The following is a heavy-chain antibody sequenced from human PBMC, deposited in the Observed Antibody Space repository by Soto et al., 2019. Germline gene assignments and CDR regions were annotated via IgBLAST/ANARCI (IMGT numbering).Heavy chain of an antibody. CDR3: ARDTLSALDV. CDR2: IRHDGSEK. CDR1: RFTFSVYW. J-gene: IGHJ3*01. D-gene: IGHD3-16*01. V-gene: IGHV3-7*01. Sequence: EVQLVESGGGLVQPGGSLRLSCTASRFTFSVYWMSWVRQAPGKGLEWVANIRHDGSEKFYVDSVKGRFTVSRDNAKNSLYVQMNSLRAEDTDVYYCARDTLSALDVWGQGTMVTVSS.